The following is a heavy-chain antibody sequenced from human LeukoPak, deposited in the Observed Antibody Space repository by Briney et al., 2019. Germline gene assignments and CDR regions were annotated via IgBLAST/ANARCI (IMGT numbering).Heavy chain of an antibody. V-gene: IGHV1-8*01. D-gene: IGHD2-2*01. CDR3: ARGLDCSSTSCYHGLFDY. J-gene: IGHJ4*02. CDR1: GYSFSNYD. CDR2: LNPNSGNT. Sequence: ASVKVSCKASGYSFSNYDIIWVRQATGQGLEWIGWLNPNSGNTGYAQRFQGRVTISRNTSISTAYMELSSLSSEDTAVYYCARGLDCSSTSCYHGLFDYWGQGTLVTVSS.